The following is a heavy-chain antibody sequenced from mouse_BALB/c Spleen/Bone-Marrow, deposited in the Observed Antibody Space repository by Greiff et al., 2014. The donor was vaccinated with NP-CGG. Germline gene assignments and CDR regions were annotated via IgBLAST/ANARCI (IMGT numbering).Heavy chain of an antibody. D-gene: IGHD2-4*01. CDR1: GYTFTSFY. CDR3: ARKSQRAYDSMNY. J-gene: IGHJ4*01. CDR2: IYPGDFNT. V-gene: IGHV1S56*01. Sequence: VQLQESGPELVKPGASVRISCKASGYTFTSFYIYWVRQRPGQGLEWIGWIYPGDFNTKYIEKFKGKATLTADKSSSTASMQLSSLTSEDSAVYFCARKSQRAYDSMNYWGQGTSVTVSS.